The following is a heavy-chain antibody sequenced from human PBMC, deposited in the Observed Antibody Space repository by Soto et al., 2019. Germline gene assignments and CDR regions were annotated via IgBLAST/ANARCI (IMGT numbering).Heavy chain of an antibody. D-gene: IGHD1-1*01. Sequence: GSLRLSCAASGFTFSSYAMHWVRQAPGKGLEWVAVISYDGSNKYYADSVKGRFTISRDNSKNTLYLQMNSLRAEDTAVYYCARASTLYYYYYYGMDVWGQGTTVTVSS. CDR1: GFTFSSYA. CDR2: ISYDGSNK. J-gene: IGHJ6*02. CDR3: ARASTLYYYYYYGMDV. V-gene: IGHV3-30-3*01.